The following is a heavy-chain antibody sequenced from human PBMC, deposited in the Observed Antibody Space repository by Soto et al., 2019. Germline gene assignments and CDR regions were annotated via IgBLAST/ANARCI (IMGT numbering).Heavy chain of an antibody. J-gene: IGHJ6*02. D-gene: IGHD2-2*01. Sequence: PSETLSLTCTVSGGSISSSSYYWGWIRQPPGKGLGWIGSSYYSGSTYYNPSLKSRLTISVDTSKNQFSLKLSSVTAADTAVYYCARRGSTSCWGYYYGMDVWGQGTTVTVSS. CDR1: GGSISSSSYY. CDR2: SYYSGST. CDR3: ARRGSTSCWGYYYGMDV. V-gene: IGHV4-39*01.